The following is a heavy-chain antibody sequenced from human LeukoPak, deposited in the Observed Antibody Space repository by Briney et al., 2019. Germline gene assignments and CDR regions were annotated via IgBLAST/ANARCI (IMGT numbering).Heavy chain of an antibody. Sequence: SVKVSCKASGGTFSSYTISWVRQATGQGLEWMGRIIPILGIANYAQKFQGRVTITADKSTSTAYMELSSLRSEDTAVYYCARDRDGYSLNFDYWGQGTLVTVSS. CDR3: ARDRDGYSLNFDY. CDR2: IIPILGIA. V-gene: IGHV1-69*04. D-gene: IGHD5-24*01. CDR1: GGTFSSYT. J-gene: IGHJ4*02.